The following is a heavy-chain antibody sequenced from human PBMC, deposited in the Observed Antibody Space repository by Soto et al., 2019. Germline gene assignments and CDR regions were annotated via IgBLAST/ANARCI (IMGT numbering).Heavy chain of an antibody. Sequence: ASVKVSCKASGYTFTGYYMHWVRQAPGQGLERMGWINPNSGGTNYAQKFQGWVTMTRDTSISTAYMELSSVTAADTAVYYCARVGVLRLIFDYWGQGTLVTVSS. CDR3: ARVGVLRLIFDY. V-gene: IGHV1-2*04. J-gene: IGHJ4*02. D-gene: IGHD3-3*01. CDR2: INPNSGGT. CDR1: GYTFTGYY.